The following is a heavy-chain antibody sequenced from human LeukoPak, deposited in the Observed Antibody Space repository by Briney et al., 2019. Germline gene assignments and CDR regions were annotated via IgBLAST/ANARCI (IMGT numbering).Heavy chain of an antibody. V-gene: IGHV3-33*08. Sequence: PGGSLRLSCAASGLTGSHNYVSWVRQAPGKGLEWVAVIWNDGSNKYYADSVKGRFTISRDNSKNTLYLQMNSLRAEDTAVYYCASITMIVAAWGQGTLVTVSS. D-gene: IGHD3-22*01. CDR2: IWNDGSNK. CDR1: GLTGSHNY. J-gene: IGHJ5*02. CDR3: ASITMIVAA.